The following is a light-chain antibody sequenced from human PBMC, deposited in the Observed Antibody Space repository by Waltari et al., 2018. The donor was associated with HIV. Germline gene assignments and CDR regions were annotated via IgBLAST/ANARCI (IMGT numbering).Light chain of an antibody. CDR1: PSVSSN. Sequence: VMTQSPATLSVSPGERATLSCRASPSVSSNLAWYQQQPGQAPRLLIYGGSIRATGIPGRFSGSGSGTEFTLTISSLQYEDFAVYYCQQYNNRPPWTFGQGTKVEIE. J-gene: IGKJ1*01. CDR2: GGS. CDR3: QQYNNRPPWT. V-gene: IGKV3-15*01.